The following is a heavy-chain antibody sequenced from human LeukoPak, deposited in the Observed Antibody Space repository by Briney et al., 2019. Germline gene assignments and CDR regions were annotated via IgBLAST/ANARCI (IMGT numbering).Heavy chain of an antibody. D-gene: IGHD3-16*02. CDR2: ISGSGGST. CDR1: GFTFSSYA. V-gene: IGHV3-23*01. Sequence: PGGSLRLSCAASGFTFSSYAMSWVRQAPGKGLEWVSAISGSGGSTYYADSVKGRFTISRDNSKNTLYLQMNSLRAEDTAVYYCANQEDPYDYVWGSYRYTEYYWGKGTLVTVSS. CDR3: ANQEDPYDYVWGSYRYTEYY. J-gene: IGHJ4*02.